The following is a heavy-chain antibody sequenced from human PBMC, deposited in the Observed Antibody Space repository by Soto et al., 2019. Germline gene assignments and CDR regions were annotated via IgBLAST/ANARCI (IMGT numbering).Heavy chain of an antibody. Sequence: PSETLSLTCTVSGGSISSSRYYWGWVRQPPGKGLELIGSIYYSGSTYYNPSLKSRVTISVDTSKNQFSLRLSSVTAADTALYYCAGLSGNYPDYWGQGTLVTVSS. CDR3: AGLSGNYPDY. J-gene: IGHJ4*02. CDR2: IYYSGST. D-gene: IGHD1-7*01. V-gene: IGHV4-39*01. CDR1: GGSISSSRYY.